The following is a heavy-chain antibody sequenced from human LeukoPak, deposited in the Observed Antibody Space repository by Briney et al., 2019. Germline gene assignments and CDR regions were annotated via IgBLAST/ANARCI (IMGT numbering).Heavy chain of an antibody. D-gene: IGHD6-13*01. CDR2: IYHSGST. CDR3: ATSTYSSSWSGVYFDY. V-gene: IGHV4-30-2*01. Sequence: HPSQTLSLTCTVSGGSISSGGYYWSWIRQPPGKGLEWIGYIYHSGSTYYNPPLKSRVTISVDRSKNQFSLKLSSVTAADTAVYYCATSTYSSSWSGVYFDYWGQGTLVTVSS. CDR1: GGSISSGGYY. J-gene: IGHJ4*02.